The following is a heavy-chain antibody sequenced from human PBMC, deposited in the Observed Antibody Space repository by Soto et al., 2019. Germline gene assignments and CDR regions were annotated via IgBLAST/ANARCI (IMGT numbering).Heavy chain of an antibody. J-gene: IGHJ4*02. CDR3: ARDGNFALRGYSFGFDF. V-gene: IGHV1-2*06. Sequence: PSVKVSCTASGYRFTTHYIHWVRQAPGQGLEWMGRMNVGTGGTTYAHKFQGRVTMTRDTSIRTAYLEVSSVKSDDTAMYYCARDGNFALRGYSFGFDFWGQGTLVTVSS. CDR2: MNVGTGGT. CDR1: GYRFTTHY. D-gene: IGHD5-18*01.